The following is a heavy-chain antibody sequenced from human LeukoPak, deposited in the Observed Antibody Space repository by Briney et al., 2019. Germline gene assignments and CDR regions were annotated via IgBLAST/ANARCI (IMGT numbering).Heavy chain of an antibody. CDR1: GFTFSSYG. V-gene: IGHV3-30*02. CDR2: IRYDGSNK. D-gene: IGHD1-20*01. Sequence: GGSLRLSCAASGFTFSSYGMHWVRQAPGKGLEWVAFIRYDGSNKYYADSVKGRFTISRDNAKNSLYLEMNSLRAEDTALYYCVRGITMFQHWGQGTLVTVSS. CDR3: VRGITMFQH. J-gene: IGHJ1*01.